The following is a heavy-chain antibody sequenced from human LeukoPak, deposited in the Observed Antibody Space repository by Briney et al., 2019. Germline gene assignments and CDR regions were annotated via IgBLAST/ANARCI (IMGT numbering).Heavy chain of an antibody. D-gene: IGHD4-17*01. CDR3: ARDWDNYGDYERRPHY. CDR1: GYTFTSYG. V-gene: IGHV1-18*01. Sequence: ASVKVSCKASGYTFTSYGISWVRQAPGQGLEWMGWISAYNGNTNYAQKLQGRVTMTTDTSTSTAYMELRSLRSDDTAVYYCARDWDNYGDYERRPHYWGQGTLVTVSS. J-gene: IGHJ4*02. CDR2: ISAYNGNT.